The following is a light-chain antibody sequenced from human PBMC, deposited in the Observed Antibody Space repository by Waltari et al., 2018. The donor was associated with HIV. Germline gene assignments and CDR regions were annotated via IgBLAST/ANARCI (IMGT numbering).Light chain of an antibody. CDR3: CSYAGSGLV. CDR1: SSDVGAYTL. V-gene: IGLV2-23*02. J-gene: IGLJ3*02. Sequence: QSALTQSASVSGSPGQSLTISSTGTSSDVGAYTLVSWYQPHPGEVPKLRIYEVTTRPSGVSTRFSGSKSGNTASLTIYGLQAEDEADYYCCSYAGSGLVFGGGTKLTVL. CDR2: EVT.